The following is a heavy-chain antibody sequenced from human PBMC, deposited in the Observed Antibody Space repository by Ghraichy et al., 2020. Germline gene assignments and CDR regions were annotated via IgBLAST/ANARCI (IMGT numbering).Heavy chain of an antibody. J-gene: IGHJ4*02. D-gene: IGHD3-10*01. CDR1: GGTFSSYA. Sequence: SVKVSCKASGGTFSSYAISWVRQAPGQGLEWMGGIIPIFGTANYAQKFQGRVTITADKSTSTAYMELSSLRSEDTAVYYCARAAVHYYGSGSYFNVRNLGNWGQGTLVTVSS. CDR3: ARAAVHYYGSGSYFNVRNLGN. V-gene: IGHV1-69*06. CDR2: IIPIFGTA.